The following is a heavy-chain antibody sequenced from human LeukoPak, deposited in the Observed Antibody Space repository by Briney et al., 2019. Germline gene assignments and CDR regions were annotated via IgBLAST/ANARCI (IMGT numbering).Heavy chain of an antibody. J-gene: IGHJ4*02. V-gene: IGHV3-30*18. CDR2: ISYDGSNK. CDR1: GFTFSSYG. Sequence: GGSLRLSCAASGFTFSSYGMHWVRQAPGKGLEWVAVISYDGSNKYYADSVKGRFTISRDNSKNTLHLQMNSLRAEDTAVYYCAKARNYYDSSGYYLNYWGQGTLVTVSS. D-gene: IGHD3-22*01. CDR3: AKARNYYDSSGYYLNY.